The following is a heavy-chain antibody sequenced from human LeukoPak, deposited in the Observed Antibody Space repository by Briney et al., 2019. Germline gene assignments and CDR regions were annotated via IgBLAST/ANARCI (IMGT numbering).Heavy chain of an antibody. CDR1: GFTVSSNY. Sequence: GGSLTLSFAASGFTVSSNYMSWFRQAPGRGLEWVSLIYSSGSTYYADSVKGRFTMSRDNYKNTLYLQMNSLRAEDTDVYYCARDQFSAAAGSPGNYYYYGMDVWGQGTTVTVSS. D-gene: IGHD6-13*01. CDR2: IYSSGST. J-gene: IGHJ6*02. V-gene: IGHV3-66*01. CDR3: ARDQFSAAAGSPGNYYYYGMDV.